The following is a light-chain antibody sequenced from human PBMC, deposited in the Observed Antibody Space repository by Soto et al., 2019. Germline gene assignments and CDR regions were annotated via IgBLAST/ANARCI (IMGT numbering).Light chain of an antibody. CDR3: QHYYSTPGT. CDR2: WAS. Sequence: DIVMTQSPDSLAVSLGERATINCKSSQSVLYSSNNKNYLAWYQQKPGQPPKLLIYWASTRESGVPDRFSGSGSGKDFTLTISSLQAEDVAVYYCQHYYSTPGTFGQGTKVEIK. V-gene: IGKV4-1*01. CDR1: QSVLYSSNNKNY. J-gene: IGKJ1*01.